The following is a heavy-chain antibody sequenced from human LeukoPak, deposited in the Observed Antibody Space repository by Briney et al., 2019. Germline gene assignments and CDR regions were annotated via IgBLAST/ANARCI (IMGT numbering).Heavy chain of an antibody. CDR2: IYTSGST. V-gene: IGHV4-4*07. Sequence: SETLSLTCTVSGGSISSYYWSWIRQPAGKGLEWIGRIYTSGSTNYNPSLKSRVTISVDTSKNQFSLKLSSVTAADTAVYYCASNDYVWGSQLWGQGTLVTVSS. CDR3: ASNDYVWGSQL. J-gene: IGHJ4*02. CDR1: GGSISSYY. D-gene: IGHD3-16*01.